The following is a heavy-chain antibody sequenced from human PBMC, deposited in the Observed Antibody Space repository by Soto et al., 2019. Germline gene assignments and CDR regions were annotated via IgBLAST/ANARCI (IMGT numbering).Heavy chain of an antibody. CDR2: INAGNGNT. J-gene: IGHJ5*02. Sequence: QVQLVQSGAEVKKPGASVKVSCKASGYTFTSYAMHWVRQAPGQRLEWMGWINAGNGNTKYSQKFQGRVTITRDTIESTAYMELSSLRSVATALYCCASGYRGYLTWFDPWGQGTLVTVSS. CDR3: ASGYRGYLTWFDP. V-gene: IGHV1-3*01. CDR1: GYTFTSYA. D-gene: IGHD5-12*01.